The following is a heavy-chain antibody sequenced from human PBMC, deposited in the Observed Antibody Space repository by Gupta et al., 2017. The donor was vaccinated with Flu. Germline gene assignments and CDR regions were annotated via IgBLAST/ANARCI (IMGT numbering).Heavy chain of an antibody. CDR3: ARGVLGDFWSGGNDY. V-gene: IGHV4-39*01. CDR1: GGSISSSSYY. CDR2: IYYSGST. J-gene: IGHJ4*02. D-gene: IGHD3-3*01. Sequence: QLQLQESGPGLVKPSETLSLTCTVSGGSISSSSYYWGWIRQPPGKGLEWIGSIYYSGSTYYNPSLKSRVTISVDTSKNQFSLKLSSVTAADTAVYYCARGVLGDFWSGGNDYWGQGTLVTVSS.